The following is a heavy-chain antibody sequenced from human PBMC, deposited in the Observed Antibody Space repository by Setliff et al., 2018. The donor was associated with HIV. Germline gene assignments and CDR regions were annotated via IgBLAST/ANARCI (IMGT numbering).Heavy chain of an antibody. D-gene: IGHD3-22*01. CDR1: GYTFSDYY. CDR2: MNPDSGNT. J-gene: IGHJ4*02. CDR3: ARGRGRYYDSRSYLDY. Sequence: ASVKVSCKASGYTFSDYYLHWVRQAPGQAIEWMGWMNPDSGNTGSAQNFQGRLTITWNTSISTAYMELGSLGFDDTAVYYCARGRGRYYDSRSYLDYWGQGTLVTVSS. V-gene: IGHV1-8*03.